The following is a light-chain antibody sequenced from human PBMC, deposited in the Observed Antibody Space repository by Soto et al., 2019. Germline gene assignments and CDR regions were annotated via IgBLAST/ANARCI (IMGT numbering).Light chain of an antibody. CDR1: SGFVGSFSL. CDR2: EGH. V-gene: IGLV2-23*01. Sequence: QSALAQPASVSGSPGQSITISCTGTSGFVGSFSLVSWYQQHPGKAPKVMISEGHRRPSGISHRFSGSRSGNTASLTISGLRAEDEADYYCCSYANSGSFVFGTGTKLSVL. CDR3: CSYANSGSFV. J-gene: IGLJ1*01.